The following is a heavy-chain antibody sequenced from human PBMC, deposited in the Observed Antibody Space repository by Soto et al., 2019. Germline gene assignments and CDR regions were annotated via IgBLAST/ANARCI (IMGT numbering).Heavy chain of an antibody. CDR3: ARENTPEMARGWFAP. V-gene: IGHV4-4*07. CDR2: VHAGGSF. Sequence: QAQLQVSGPGVVKPAETLSLICDVSGVPITDSYWSWIRQSPGKGLEWIGCVHAGGSFNYNPSLRRRAAISVDTSKSQVSLRLTSVTAADTAVYFCARENTPEMARGWFAPWGQGTLVTVSS. CDR1: GVPITDSY. D-gene: IGHD3-10*01. J-gene: IGHJ5*02.